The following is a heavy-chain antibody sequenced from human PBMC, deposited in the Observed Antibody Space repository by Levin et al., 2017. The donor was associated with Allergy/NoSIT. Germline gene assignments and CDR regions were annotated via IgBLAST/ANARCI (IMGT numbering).Heavy chain of an antibody. CDR2: INWKGGRT. V-gene: IGHV3-20*04. Sequence: GGSLRLSCAASGFTFDDYGMNWVRQAPGKGLEWVSGINWKGGRTGYADSVKGRFTISRDNAKNSLYLQMNSLRAEDTALYYCARDKGIAVAGGFDYSGQGPLVTVSS. CDR1: GFTFDDYG. J-gene: IGHJ4*02. CDR3: ARDKGIAVAGGFDY. D-gene: IGHD6-19*01.